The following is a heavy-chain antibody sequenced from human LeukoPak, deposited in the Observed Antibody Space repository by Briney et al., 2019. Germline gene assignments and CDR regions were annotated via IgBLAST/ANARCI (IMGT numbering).Heavy chain of an antibody. J-gene: IGHJ4*02. CDR1: GYTFTGYY. D-gene: IGHD3-9*01. CDR2: INPNSGGT. CDR3: ARGLGGNARWRNFDWSKKIPMRDYFDN. Sequence: RASVKVSCKASGYTFTGYYMHWVRQAPGQGLEWMGWINPNSGGTNYAQKFQGRVTMTRDTSISTAYMELSRLKSDDTAVYYCARGLGGNARWRNFDWSKKIPMRDYFDNWGQGTLVTVSS. V-gene: IGHV1-2*02.